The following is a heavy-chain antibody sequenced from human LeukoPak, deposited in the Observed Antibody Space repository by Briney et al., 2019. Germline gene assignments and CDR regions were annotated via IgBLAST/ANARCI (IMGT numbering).Heavy chain of an antibody. CDR3: VKGLVQTTMSYSVDY. J-gene: IGHJ4*02. D-gene: IGHD1-1*01. CDR1: GFTFTNYA. Sequence: GGSLRLSCAASGFTFTNYALHWVRQTPVKGLEWITLISSDGNNNVYADSVKGRFTISRDNSRNTLYLQMNGLRAEDTAVYYCVKGLVQTTMSYSVDYWGQGALVTVSS. V-gene: IGHV3-30*18. CDR2: ISSDGNNN.